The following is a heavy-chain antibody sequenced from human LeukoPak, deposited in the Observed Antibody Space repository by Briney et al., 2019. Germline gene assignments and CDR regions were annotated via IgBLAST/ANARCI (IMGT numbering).Heavy chain of an antibody. J-gene: IGHJ5*02. V-gene: IGHV3-7*01. Sequence: PGGSLRLSCAASGFTFSSYWMSWVRQAPGKGLEWVANIKQDGSEKYYVDSVKGRFTISRDNAKNSLYLQMNSLRVEDTAVYYCARYAPYNWFDPWGQGTLVTVSS. CDR3: ARYAPYNWFDP. CDR2: IKQDGSEK. CDR1: GFTFSSYW.